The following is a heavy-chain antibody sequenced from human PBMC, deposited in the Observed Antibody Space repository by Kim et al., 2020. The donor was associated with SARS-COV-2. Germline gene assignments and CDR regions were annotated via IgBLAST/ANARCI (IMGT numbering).Heavy chain of an antibody. Sequence: WAGLRCTRRTYGIPWARQAPGKRPEWVSSINGEGSVTGVADFEKGRVPIYRDNGKNTPYLQINSLRAEDTAKYDCTIPLEMTYSWGQGTL. J-gene: IGHJ4*02. D-gene: IGHD1-1*01. CDR2: INGEGSVT. CDR1: RCTRRTYG. V-gene: IGHV3-74*01. CDR3: TIPLEMTYS.